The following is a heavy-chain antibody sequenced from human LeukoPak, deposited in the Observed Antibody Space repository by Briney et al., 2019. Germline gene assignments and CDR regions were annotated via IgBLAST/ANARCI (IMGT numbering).Heavy chain of an antibody. CDR2: INFNSGGK. CDR1: AYTFSGHY. CDR3: ARQIVSGSMGCDF. D-gene: IGHD2-21*01. J-gene: IGHJ4*02. Sequence: GASVKVSCKASAYTFSGHYIHWVRQAPGQGLEWMGWINFNSGGKIFAEKFQDRVTMARDTSISTAYMELSRLRSDDTAVYYCARQIVSGSMGCDFWGQGTLVTVSS. V-gene: IGHV1-2*02.